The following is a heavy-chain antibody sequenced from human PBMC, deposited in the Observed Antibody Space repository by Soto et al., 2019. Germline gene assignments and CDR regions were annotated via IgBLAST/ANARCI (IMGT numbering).Heavy chain of an antibody. CDR3: ARDRVEVVVPAAINGTYYYYGMDV. V-gene: IGHV1-18*01. CDR2: ISAYNGNT. D-gene: IGHD2-2*02. Sequence: ASVKVSCKASGYTFTSYGISWVRQAPGQGLEWMGWISAYNGNTNYAQKLQGRVTMTTDTSTSTAYMELRSLRSDDTAVYYCARDRVEVVVPAAINGTYYYYGMDVWGQGTTVPVSS. J-gene: IGHJ6*02. CDR1: GYTFTSYG.